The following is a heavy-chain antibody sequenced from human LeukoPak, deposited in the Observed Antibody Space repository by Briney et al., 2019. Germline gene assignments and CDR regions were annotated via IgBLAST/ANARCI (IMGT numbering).Heavy chain of an antibody. D-gene: IGHD3-22*01. CDR2: ISSRSSYI. CDR1: GFTFSDYS. J-gene: IGHJ1*01. V-gene: IGHV3-11*05. Sequence: GGSLRLSCAASGFTFSDYSMTWIRQPPGKGLEWVSYISSRSSYISYADSVKGRFAISRDNAKNSLFLQMNSLRAEDSAMCFCARGDYYDTSGYEHWGQGTLVTVSS. CDR3: ARGDYYDTSGYEH.